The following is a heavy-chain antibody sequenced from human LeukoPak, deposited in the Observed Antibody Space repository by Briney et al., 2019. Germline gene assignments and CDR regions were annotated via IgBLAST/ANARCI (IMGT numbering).Heavy chain of an antibody. CDR2: ISKSSSST. J-gene: IGHJ4*02. CDR3: ARVRSSGSPLDY. D-gene: IGHD3-10*01. Sequence: GGSLRLSCAASGFTFSDYYMSWIRQAPGKGLECVSYISKSSSSTNYADSVKGRFSISRDNAKNSLYLQLNSLTVEDTAVYYCARVRSSGSPLDYWGQGTLVTVSS. CDR1: GFTFSDYY. V-gene: IGHV3-11*05.